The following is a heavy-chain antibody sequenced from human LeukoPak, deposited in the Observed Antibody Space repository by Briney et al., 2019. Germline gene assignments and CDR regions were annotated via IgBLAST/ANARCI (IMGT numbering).Heavy chain of an antibody. CDR3: ASRKQGNDY. V-gene: IGHV4-61*01. J-gene: IGHJ4*02. CDR1: GYSISSGYY. Sequence: SETLSLTCTVSGYSISSGYYWSWIRQSPGKGLEWIGYIYYTGSTSYPSLRSRVTMSADTSKNQFSLKLSSVTAADTAVYYCASRKQGNDYWGQGTLVTVSS. D-gene: IGHD7-27*01. CDR2: IYYTGST.